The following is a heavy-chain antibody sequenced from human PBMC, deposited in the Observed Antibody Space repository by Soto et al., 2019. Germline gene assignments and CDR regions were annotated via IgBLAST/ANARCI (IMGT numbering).Heavy chain of an antibody. CDR2: ISYDGGNN. CDR3: AKDIVKYTYGACDY. D-gene: IGHD5-18*01. Sequence: GGSLRLSCAASGFIFSNAWMIWVRQAPGKGLKWVAAISYDGGNNYHADSVKGRFTISRDNSKNTLYLQLNSLRTEDTAVYYCAKDIVKYTYGACDYWGQGVLVTVSS. CDR1: GFIFSNAW. V-gene: IGHV3-30*18. J-gene: IGHJ4*02.